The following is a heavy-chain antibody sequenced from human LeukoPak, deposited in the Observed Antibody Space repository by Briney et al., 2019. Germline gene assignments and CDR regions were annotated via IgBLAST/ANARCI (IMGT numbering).Heavy chain of an antibody. J-gene: IGHJ4*02. CDR3: ARGCSSTSCVDY. V-gene: IGHV3-11*04. CDR2: ISSSGSTI. CDR1: GFTFSDYY. D-gene: IGHD2-2*01. Sequence: GSLRLSCAASGFTFSDYYMSWIRQAPGKGLEWVSYISSSGSTIYYADSVKGRFTISRDNAKNSLCLQMNSLRAEDTAVYYCARGCSSTSCVDYWGQGTLVTVSS.